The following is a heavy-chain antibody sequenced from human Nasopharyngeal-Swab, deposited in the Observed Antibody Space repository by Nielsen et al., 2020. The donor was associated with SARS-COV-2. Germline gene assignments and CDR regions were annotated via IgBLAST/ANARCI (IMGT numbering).Heavy chain of an antibody. CDR2: FDPEDGET. V-gene: IGHV1-24*01. CDR3: AFRWWRSSWYGDY. J-gene: IGHJ4*02. Sequence: ASVQVSCKVSGYTLTELSMHWVRQAPGKGLEWMGGFDPEDGETIYAQKFQGRVTMTEDTSTDTAYMELSSLRSEDTAVYYCAFRWWRSSWYGDYWGQGTLVTVSS. CDR1: GYTLTELS. D-gene: IGHD6-13*01.